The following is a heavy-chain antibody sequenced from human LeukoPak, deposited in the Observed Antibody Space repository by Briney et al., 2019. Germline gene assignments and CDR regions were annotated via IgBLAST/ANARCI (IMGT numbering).Heavy chain of an antibody. CDR3: AKETYSSLSY. D-gene: IGHD6-13*01. CDR2: IRFDGTNK. J-gene: IGHJ4*02. CDR1: GFTFSTSG. V-gene: IGHV3-30*02. Sequence: PGGSLRLSCAASGFTFSTSGMHWVRQAPGKGLEWVAVIRFDGTNKYYADSVKGRFTISRDNSKNTVYLQMNSLRGEDTAVYYCAKETYSSLSYWGQGTLVTVSS.